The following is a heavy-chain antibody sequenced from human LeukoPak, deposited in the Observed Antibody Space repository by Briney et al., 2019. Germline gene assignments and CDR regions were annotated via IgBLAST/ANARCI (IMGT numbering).Heavy chain of an antibody. CDR3: ARGWLAETTVVTPYNY. V-gene: IGHV1-69*05. Sequence: SVKVSCTASGGTFSSTTINWVRQAPGQGLEWMGGITPIFRTPNYAQKFQGRVTITTVESMSTAYMELSSLRSEDTAVYYCARGWLAETTVVTPYNYWGQGTLVIVSS. J-gene: IGHJ4*02. CDR1: GGTFSSTT. CDR2: ITPIFRTP. D-gene: IGHD2-21*02.